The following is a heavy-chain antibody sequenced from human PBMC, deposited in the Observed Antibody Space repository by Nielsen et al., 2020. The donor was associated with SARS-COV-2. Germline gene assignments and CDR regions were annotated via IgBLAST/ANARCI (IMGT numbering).Heavy chain of an antibody. D-gene: IGHD6-13*01. Sequence: VRQAPGKGLEWVSYISSSGSTTYYADSVKGRFTISRDNSKNTLYLQMNSLRAEDTAVYYCATPGIVAAGPYYYYYGMDVWGQGTTVTVSS. V-gene: IGHV3-23*01. J-gene: IGHJ6*02. CDR2: ISSSGSTT. CDR3: ATPGIVAAGPYYYYYGMDV.